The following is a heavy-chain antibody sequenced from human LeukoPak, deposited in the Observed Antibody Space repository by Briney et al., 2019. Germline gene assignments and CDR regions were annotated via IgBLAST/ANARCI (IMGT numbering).Heavy chain of an antibody. V-gene: IGHV4-39*01. Sequence: SETLSLTCTVTGVSISSSNSYWGWIRQPPGKGLEWIGSIYYSGNTYYNASLKSQVSISIDTSKNQFSLKLTSVTAADTAVYYCARQTGSGLFILPGGQGTLVTVSS. CDR1: GVSISSSNSY. CDR2: IYYSGNT. CDR3: ARQTGSGLFILP. D-gene: IGHD3/OR15-3a*01. J-gene: IGHJ4*02.